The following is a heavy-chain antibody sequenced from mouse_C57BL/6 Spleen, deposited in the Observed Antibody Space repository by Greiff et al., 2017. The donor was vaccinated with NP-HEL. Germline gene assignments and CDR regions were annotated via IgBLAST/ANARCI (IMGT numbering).Heavy chain of an antibody. V-gene: IGHV6-3*01. D-gene: IGHD1-1*01. CDR3: THITTVDWYFDV. J-gene: IGHJ1*03. CDR2: IRLKSDNYAT. Sequence: EVKLVESGGGLVQPGGSMKLSCVASGFTFSNYWMNWVRQSPEKGLEWVAQIRLKSDNYATHYAESVKGRFTISRDDSKSSVYLQMNNLRAEDTGIYYCTHITTVDWYFDVWGTGTTVTVSS. CDR1: GFTFSNYW.